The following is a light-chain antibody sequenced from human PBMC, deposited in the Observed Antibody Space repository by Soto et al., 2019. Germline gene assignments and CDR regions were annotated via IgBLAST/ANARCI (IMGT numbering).Light chain of an antibody. CDR3: MQSTHLFS. CDR1: RSLVFSDGNTY. Sequence: DIMLTQSPLSLPVTLGQPASISCRSSRSLVFSDGNTYLSWFQQRPGQSPRRLIYKVSIRDSGVPDRCSGSGSGTDFTLKISRVEAEDVGVYYCMQSTHLFSFGPGTKVDIK. V-gene: IGKV2-30*01. J-gene: IGKJ3*01. CDR2: KVS.